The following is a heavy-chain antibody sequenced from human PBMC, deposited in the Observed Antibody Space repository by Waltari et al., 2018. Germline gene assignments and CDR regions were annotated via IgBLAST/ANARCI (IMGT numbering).Heavy chain of an antibody. D-gene: IGHD3-3*01. CDR1: GGTFSSYA. Sequence: QVQLVQSGAEVKKPGSSVKVSCKASGGTFSSYAISWVRQAPGQGLEWMGGIIPIFGTANYAQKFQGRVTITADESTSTAYMELSSLRSEDTAVYYCAREWAYYDFWSGYGMDVWGQGTTVTVSS. V-gene: IGHV1-69*01. CDR3: AREWAYYDFWSGYGMDV. J-gene: IGHJ6*02. CDR2: IIPIFGTA.